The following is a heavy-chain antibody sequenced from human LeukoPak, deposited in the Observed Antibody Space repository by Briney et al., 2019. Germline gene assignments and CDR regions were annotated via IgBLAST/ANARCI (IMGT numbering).Heavy chain of an antibody. CDR3: ASWGDSSSTTSRHFQH. CDR1: GYTFTGYY. J-gene: IGHJ1*01. D-gene: IGHD6-13*01. CDR2: INPNSGGT. Sequence: ASVKVSCKASGYTFTGYYMHWVRQAPGQGLEWMGRINPNSGGTNYAQKFQGRVTMTRDTSISTAYMELSRLRSDDTAVYYCASWGDSSSTTSRHFQHWGQGTLVTVSS. V-gene: IGHV1-2*06.